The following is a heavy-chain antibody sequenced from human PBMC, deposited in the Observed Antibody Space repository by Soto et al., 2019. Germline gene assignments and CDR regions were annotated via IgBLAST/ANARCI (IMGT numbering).Heavy chain of an antibody. CDR3: ARMRTGYSSRWEGMDV. CDR1: GYTFTGYY. Sequence: ASVKVSCKASGYTFTGYYMHWVRQAPGQGLEWMGWINPNSGGTNYAQKFQGRATMTRDTSISTAYMELSRLRSDDTAVYYCARMRTGYSSRWEGMDVWGQGTTVTVSS. V-gene: IGHV1-2*02. J-gene: IGHJ6*02. CDR2: INPNSGGT. D-gene: IGHD6-13*01.